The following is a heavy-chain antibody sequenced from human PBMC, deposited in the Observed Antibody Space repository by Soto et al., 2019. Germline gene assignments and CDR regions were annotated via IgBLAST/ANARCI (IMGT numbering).Heavy chain of an antibody. Sequence: PGGSLRLSCVAAGFTFSSYGMHWVGQAPGKGLEWLAIIRYDGSNKYYGDSVKGRFTISRDNSKNTLYLEMNSLRAEDTAVYYCARDRTYYGSGSKGMDFWGQGTTVTVSS. CDR3: ARDRTYYGSGSKGMDF. CDR1: GFTFSSYG. D-gene: IGHD3-10*01. J-gene: IGHJ6*02. V-gene: IGHV3-30*02. CDR2: IRYDGSNK.